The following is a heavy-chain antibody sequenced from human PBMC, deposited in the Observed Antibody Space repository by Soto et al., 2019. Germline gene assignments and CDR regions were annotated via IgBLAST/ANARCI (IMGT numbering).Heavy chain of an antibody. CDR3: AKDQGFLYYYGSGSIDY. Sequence: GGSLRLSCAASGFTFSSYAMSWVRQAPGKGLEWVSAISGSGGSTYYADSVKGRFTISRDNSKNTLYLQMNSLRAEDTAVYYCAKDQGFLYYYGSGSIDYWGQGTLVTVSS. J-gene: IGHJ4*02. CDR1: GFTFSSYA. CDR2: ISGSGGST. D-gene: IGHD3-10*01. V-gene: IGHV3-23*01.